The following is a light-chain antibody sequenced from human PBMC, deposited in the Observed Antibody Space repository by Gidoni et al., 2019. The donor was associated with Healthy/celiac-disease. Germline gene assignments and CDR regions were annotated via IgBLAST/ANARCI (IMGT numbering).Light chain of an antibody. CDR3: CSYAGSSTSV. J-gene: IGLJ1*01. CDR2: EGS. V-gene: IGLV2-23*01. CDR1: SSDVGSYNL. Sequence: QSALTQPAAVSGSPGQSITISCTGTSSDVGSYNLVSWYQQHPGKAPQLMIYEGSKRPSWVSNRFSGSTSGNTASLTISGLQAEDEADSSCCSYAGSSTSVFGTGTKVTVL.